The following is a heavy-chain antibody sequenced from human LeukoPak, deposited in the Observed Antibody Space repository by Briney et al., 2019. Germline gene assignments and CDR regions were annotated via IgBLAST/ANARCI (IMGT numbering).Heavy chain of an antibody. D-gene: IGHD3-10*01. CDR1: GFTFSSYS. CDR3: ALNYYGSGSYYNQWRYYYFDY. J-gene: IGHJ4*02. CDR2: ISSSSSYI. Sequence: GGSLRLSCAASGFTFSSYSMNWVRQAPGKGLEWVSSISSSSSYIYYADSVKGRFTISRDNAKNSLYLQMNSLRAEDTAVYYCALNYYGSGSYYNQWRYYYFDYWGQGTLVTVSS. V-gene: IGHV3-21*01.